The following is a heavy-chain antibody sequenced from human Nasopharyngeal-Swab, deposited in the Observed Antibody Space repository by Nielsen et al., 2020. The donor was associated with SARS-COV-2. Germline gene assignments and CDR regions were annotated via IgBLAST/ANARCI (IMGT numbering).Heavy chain of an antibody. D-gene: IGHD3-10*01. CDR2: IYYSGST. J-gene: IGHJ4*02. Sequence: VSLRLSCTVSGGSISSYYWSWIRQPPGKGLEWIGYIYYSGSTNYNPSLKSRVTISVDTSKNQFSLKLSSVTAADTAVYYCARAPNYILYYFDYWGQGTLVTVSS. V-gene: IGHV4-59*01. CDR1: GGSISSYY. CDR3: ARAPNYILYYFDY.